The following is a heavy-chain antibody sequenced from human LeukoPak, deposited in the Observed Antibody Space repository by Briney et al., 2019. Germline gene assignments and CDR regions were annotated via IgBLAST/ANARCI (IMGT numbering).Heavy chain of an antibody. J-gene: IGHJ6*03. Sequence: LAGGSLRLSCAASGFTFSSYAMHWVRQAPGKGLEWVAVISYDGSNKYYADSVKGRFTISRDNSKNTLYLQMNSLRAEDTAVYYCARDTSSSYHRRYYYYMDVWGKGTTVTVSS. V-gene: IGHV3-30-3*01. D-gene: IGHD6-13*01. CDR1: GFTFSSYA. CDR2: ISYDGSNK. CDR3: ARDTSSSYHRRYYYYMDV.